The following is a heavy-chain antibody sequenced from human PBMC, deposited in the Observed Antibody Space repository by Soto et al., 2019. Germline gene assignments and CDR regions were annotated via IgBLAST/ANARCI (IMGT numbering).Heavy chain of an antibody. CDR2: ISPLKGRT. CDR3: AMDYGDRPEYFKP. D-gene: IGHD4-17*01. Sequence: QVQLVQSGPDLKRPGASMKVSCKASGYTFTSYGISWVRQAPGQGLEWMAWISPLKGRTQYSQKAQGRVTLSTDTSSNTAYMERTTLRVDDTAVYYCAMDYGDRPEYFKPWGQGTRVTVS. V-gene: IGHV1-18*04. J-gene: IGHJ1*01. CDR1: GYTFTSYG.